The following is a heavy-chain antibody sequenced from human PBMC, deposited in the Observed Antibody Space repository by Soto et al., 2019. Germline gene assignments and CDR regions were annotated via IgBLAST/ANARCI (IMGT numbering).Heavy chain of an antibody. D-gene: IGHD1-26*01. CDR2: ISYDGSNK. J-gene: IGHJ4*02. V-gene: IGHV3-30*18. CDR1: GFTFSSYG. CDR3: AKKPTTGHNDYYFDY. Sequence: PGGSLRLSCAASGFTFSSYGMHWVRQAPGKGLGWVAVISYDGSNKYYADSVKGRFTISRDNSKNTLYLQMNSLRAEDTAVYYCAKKPTTGHNDYYFDYWGQGTLVTVSS.